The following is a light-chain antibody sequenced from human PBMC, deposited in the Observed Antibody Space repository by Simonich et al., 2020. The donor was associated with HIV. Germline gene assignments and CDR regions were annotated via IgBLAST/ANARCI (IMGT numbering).Light chain of an antibody. J-gene: IGKJ5*01. CDR2: WAS. Sequence: DIVMTQSPDSRAVSLGERATINCKSGQSVLYSSNNKNYLAGYQQKSGQPPKLLIYWASTRESGVPDRFSGSGSGTDFTLTISSLQAEDVAVYYCQQYYSTPFTFGQGTRLEIK. CDR1: QSVLYSSNNKNY. CDR3: QQYYSTPFT. V-gene: IGKV4-1*01.